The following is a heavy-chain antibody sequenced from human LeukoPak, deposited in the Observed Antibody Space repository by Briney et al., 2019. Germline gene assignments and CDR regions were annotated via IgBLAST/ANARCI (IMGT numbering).Heavy chain of an antibody. J-gene: IGHJ3*02. Sequence: SQTLSLTCTVSGGSISSGDYYWSWLRQPPGKGLEWVGYIYYSGSTYYNPSLNSRVTISVDTSKNQFSLKLSSVTAADTAVYYCARDLEAIDGSSHDAFDIWGQGTMVTVSS. D-gene: IGHD1-26*01. CDR3: ARDLEAIDGSSHDAFDI. CDR2: IYYSGST. V-gene: IGHV4-30-4*08. CDR1: GGSISSGDYY.